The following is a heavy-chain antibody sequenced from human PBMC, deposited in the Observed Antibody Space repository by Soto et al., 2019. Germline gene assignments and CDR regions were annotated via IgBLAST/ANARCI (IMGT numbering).Heavy chain of an antibody. Sequence: PSETLSLTCTVSGGSISSSSYYWGWIRQPPGKGLEWIGSIYYSGSTYYNPSLKSRVTISVDTSKNQFSLKLSSVTAADTAVYYCARLNYDSSGFDDWGQGTLVTVSS. CDR1: GGSISSSSYY. V-gene: IGHV4-39*01. CDR2: IYYSGST. CDR3: ARLNYDSSGFDD. D-gene: IGHD3-22*01. J-gene: IGHJ4*02.